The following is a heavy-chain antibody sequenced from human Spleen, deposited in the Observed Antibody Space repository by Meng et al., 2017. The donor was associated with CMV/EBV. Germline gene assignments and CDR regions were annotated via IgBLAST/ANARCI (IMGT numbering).Heavy chain of an antibody. J-gene: IGHJ4*02. CDR3: ARGVGRWLQLYLDY. CDR2: TVHNGAP. CDR1: APITVNPC. Sequence: APITVNPCWSWSPQPPGRGLDCIGQTVHNGAPTSTPSLKRRVTMSLANSKNQFSLNLSSVTAPATAVYYCARGVGRWLQLYLDYWGQGTLVTVSS. V-gene: IGHV4-4*02. D-gene: IGHD5-24*01.